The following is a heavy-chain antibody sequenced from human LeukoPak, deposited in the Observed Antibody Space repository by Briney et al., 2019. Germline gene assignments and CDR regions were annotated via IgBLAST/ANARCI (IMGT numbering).Heavy chain of an antibody. CDR3: ARVRQNSYGYYYYGMDV. Sequence: ASVKVSCKALGYTFTTDGISWVRQAPGQGLEWMGWISARNGNIKYTQKLQGRVTITTDTSTSTAHTELRSLRSDDTAVYYCARVRQNSYGYYYYGMDVWGQGTTVTVSS. CDR1: GYTFTTDG. V-gene: IGHV1-18*01. D-gene: IGHD5-18*01. J-gene: IGHJ6*02. CDR2: ISARNGNI.